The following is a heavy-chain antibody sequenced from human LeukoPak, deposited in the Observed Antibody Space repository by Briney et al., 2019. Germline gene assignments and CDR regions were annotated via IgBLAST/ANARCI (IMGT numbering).Heavy chain of an antibody. D-gene: IGHD6-19*01. J-gene: IGHJ3*02. Sequence: PGGSLRLSCAASGFTFSSYGMHWVRQAPGKGLEWVAVISYDGSNKYYADSVKGRFTISRDNSKNTLYLQMNSLRAEDTAVYYCAKGMSSGWYVAFDIWGQETMVTVSS. CDR3: AKGMSSGWYVAFDI. CDR2: ISYDGSNK. V-gene: IGHV3-30*18. CDR1: GFTFSSYG.